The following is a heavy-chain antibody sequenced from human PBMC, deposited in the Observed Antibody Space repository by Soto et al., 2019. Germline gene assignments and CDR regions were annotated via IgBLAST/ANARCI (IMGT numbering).Heavy chain of an antibody. D-gene: IGHD5-12*01. Sequence: LRLSCSASGLSFNDYAMHWVRQAAGKGLKYVSSISSNGVSTYYADSVKGRFTISRDNSKNTLYLQMNSLRVEDTAVYYCVKDRLVNYWGQGALVTVSS. V-gene: IGHV3-64D*06. CDR1: GLSFNDYA. CDR2: ISSNGVST. CDR3: VKDRLVNY. J-gene: IGHJ4*02.